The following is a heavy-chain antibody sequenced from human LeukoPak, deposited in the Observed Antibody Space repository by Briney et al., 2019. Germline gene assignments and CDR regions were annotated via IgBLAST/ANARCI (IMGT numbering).Heavy chain of an antibody. CDR2: ISSSSSYI. J-gene: IGHJ4*02. CDR1: GFTFSSYS. Sequence: RPGGSLRLSCAASGFTFSSYSMNWVRQAPGKGLEWVSSISSSSSYIYYADSVKGRFTISRDNAKNSLYLQMNSLRAEDTAVYYCARDKKGDGDIVVVPAVPLFDYWGQGTLVTVSS. CDR3: ARDKKGDGDIVVVPAVPLFDY. D-gene: IGHD2-2*01. V-gene: IGHV3-21*01.